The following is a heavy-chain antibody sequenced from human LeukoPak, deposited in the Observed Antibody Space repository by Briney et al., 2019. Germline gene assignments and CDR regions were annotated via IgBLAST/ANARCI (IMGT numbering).Heavy chain of an antibody. J-gene: IGHJ1*01. CDR2: ISKNGDST. Sequence: PGGSLRLSCAASGFTFSCYAMHWIRQAPGKGLEYVSAISKNGDSTFHAISVKGRFTISRDNSKNTLYLQLGSLRPEDMAVYYCARMDYSDQFFQHWGQGSLVTVSS. CDR1: GFTFSCYA. CDR3: ARMDYSDQFFQH. D-gene: IGHD4-17*01. V-gene: IGHV3-64*01.